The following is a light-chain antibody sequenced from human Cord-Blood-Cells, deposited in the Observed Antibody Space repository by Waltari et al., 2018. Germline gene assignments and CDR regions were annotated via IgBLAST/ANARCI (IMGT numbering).Light chain of an antibody. CDR1: SSDVGGYNY. CDR3: SSYTSSSTFYV. Sequence: QSALTQPASVSGSPAQPITISCTGTSSDVGGYNYVSWYQQHPGKAPKLMIYDVSNRPSGVSNRFSGSKSGNTASLTISGLQAEDEADYYCSSYTSSSTFYVFGTGTKVTVL. J-gene: IGLJ1*01. CDR2: DVS. V-gene: IGLV2-14*03.